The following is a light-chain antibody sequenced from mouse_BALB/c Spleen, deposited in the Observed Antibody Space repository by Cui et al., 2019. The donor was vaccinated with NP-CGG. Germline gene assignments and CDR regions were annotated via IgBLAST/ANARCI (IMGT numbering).Light chain of an antibody. CDR2: GTN. V-gene: IGLV1*01. Sequence: QAVVTQESALTTSPGETVTLTCRSSTGAVTTGNYANWVQEKTDHLFTGLIGGTNNRAPGVPARFSGSLIGDKAALTITGAQTEDEAMYFCALWYSNHWVFGGGTKLTVL. CDR3: ALWYSNHWV. CDR1: TGAVTTGNY. J-gene: IGLJ1*01.